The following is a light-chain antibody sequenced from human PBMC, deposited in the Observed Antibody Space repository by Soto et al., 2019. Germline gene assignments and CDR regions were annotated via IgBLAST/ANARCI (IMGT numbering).Light chain of an antibody. Sequence: EIVLTQSPDTLSLSPGERATLSCRASQSVGIYLGWYQQKPGQAPRLLMYDASNRATGIPARFSGSGSGTDFTLTISSLEPEDFAVYYCQQRSNRLTFGGGTKVEIK. V-gene: IGKV3-11*01. CDR3: QQRSNRLT. J-gene: IGKJ4*01. CDR2: DAS. CDR1: QSVGIY.